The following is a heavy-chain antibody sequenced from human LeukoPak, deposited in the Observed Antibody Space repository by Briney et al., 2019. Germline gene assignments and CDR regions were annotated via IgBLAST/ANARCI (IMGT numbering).Heavy chain of an antibody. CDR1: GYNFSTSW. CDR3: AKHPSGNSYLPLDC. V-gene: IGHV5-51*01. Sequence: GESLKISWKGSGYNFSTSWIGWVRQMPGKGLEWMGVIYPGDSDTIYSPSFQGQVTLSADKSISTAYLQWNTLKASDTATYYCAKHPSGNSYLPLDCWGQGTLVTVSS. D-gene: IGHD1-26*01. CDR2: IYPGDSDT. J-gene: IGHJ4*02.